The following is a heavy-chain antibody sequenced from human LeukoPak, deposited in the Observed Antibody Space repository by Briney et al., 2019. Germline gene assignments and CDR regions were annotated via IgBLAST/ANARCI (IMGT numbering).Heavy chain of an antibody. CDR3: ARDLWFGEYNWFDP. V-gene: IGHV4-31*03. CDR2: ISHSGST. Sequence: PSETLSLTCTVSGGSISSGGYFWSWVRQHPGKGREWIVYISHSGSTYYNPSLKSRVTISLDTSKDRFSLRLSSVTAADTAVYYCARDLWFGEYNWFDPWGQGTLVTVSS. CDR1: GGSISSGGYF. J-gene: IGHJ5*02. D-gene: IGHD3-10*01.